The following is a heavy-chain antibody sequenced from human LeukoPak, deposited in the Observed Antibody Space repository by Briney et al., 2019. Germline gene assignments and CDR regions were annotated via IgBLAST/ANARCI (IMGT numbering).Heavy chain of an antibody. V-gene: IGHV4-38-2*02. Sequence: TSETLSLTCTVSGYSISSGYYWGWIRQPPGKGLEWIGEINHSGSTNYNPSLKSRVTISVDTSKNQFSLKLSSVTAADTAVYYCARGGNRYCSGGSCYGRNWFDPWGQGTLVTVSS. CDR3: ARGGNRYCSGGSCYGRNWFDP. CDR1: GYSISSGYY. D-gene: IGHD2-15*01. J-gene: IGHJ5*02. CDR2: INHSGST.